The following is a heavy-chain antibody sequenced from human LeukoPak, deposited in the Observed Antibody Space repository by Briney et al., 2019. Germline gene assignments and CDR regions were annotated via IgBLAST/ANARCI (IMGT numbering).Heavy chain of an antibody. J-gene: IGHJ4*02. D-gene: IGHD6-6*01. Sequence: ASVKVSCKASGYTFTSYSLNWVRQAPGQGLEWMGWISTYNGNTNYAEKLQGRVTMTTDTSTSTAYMELRNLRSDDTAAYYCAKDRWRDGSSSFDNWGQGTLVTVSS. CDR3: AKDRWRDGSSSFDN. V-gene: IGHV1-18*01. CDR1: GYTFTSYS. CDR2: ISTYNGNT.